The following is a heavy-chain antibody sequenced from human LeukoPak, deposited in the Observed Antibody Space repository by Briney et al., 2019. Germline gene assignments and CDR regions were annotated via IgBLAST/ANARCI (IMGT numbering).Heavy chain of an antibody. V-gene: IGHV4-38-2*02. CDR3: AREENCSSTSCYVPFQH. D-gene: IGHD2-2*01. J-gene: IGHJ1*01. CDR1: GYSISSGYY. CDR2: IYHSGST. Sequence: PSETLSLTCAVSGYSISSGYYWGWIRQPPGKGLEWIGSIYHSGSTYYNPSLKGRVTISVDTSKNQFSLKLSSVTAADTAVYYCAREENCSSTSCYVPFQHWGQGTLVTASS.